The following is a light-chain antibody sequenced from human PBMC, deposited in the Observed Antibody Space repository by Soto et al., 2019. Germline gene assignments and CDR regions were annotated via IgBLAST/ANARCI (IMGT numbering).Light chain of an antibody. V-gene: IGKV1-9*01. CDR3: QQINSYPL. CDR2: AAS. J-gene: IGKJ3*01. Sequence: DIQLTQSPSFLSASVGDRVTITCRASQGISSYLAWYQQKPGKAPKLLIYAASTLQSGVPSRFSGSGSGTEFTLTIRSLQPEDFANYYCQQINSYPLFGPGTKVDIK. CDR1: QGISSY.